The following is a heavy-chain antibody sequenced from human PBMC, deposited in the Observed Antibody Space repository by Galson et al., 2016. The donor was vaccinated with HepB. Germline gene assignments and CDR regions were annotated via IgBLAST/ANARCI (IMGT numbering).Heavy chain of an antibody. V-gene: IGHV3-53*01. CDR3: ARGGAGATTSERRQYFDY. J-gene: IGHJ4*02. CDR2: IYSGGST. D-gene: IGHD1-26*01. CDR1: GFTVSTNY. Sequence: SLRLSCAASGFTVSTNYMIWVRQAPGKGLEWVSSIYSGGSTYYADSVKGRFTISRDNSKNTVYLQMNSLRAEDTAVYYCARGGAGATTSERRQYFDYWGQGTLVTVSS.